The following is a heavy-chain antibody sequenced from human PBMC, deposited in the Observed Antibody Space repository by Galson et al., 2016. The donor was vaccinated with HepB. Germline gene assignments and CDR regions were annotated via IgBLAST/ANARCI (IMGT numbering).Heavy chain of an antibody. V-gene: IGHV3-7*01. Sequence: SLRLSCAASGFTFSSHWMHWVRQAPGKGLEWVANIKQDGNEKYYVDSVKGRFTISRDNAKNSMYLQMNTLRAEDTAVYYCARGTFCSGDSCYSPAFDMWGQGTMVTVSS. CDR1: GFTFSSHW. CDR2: IKQDGNEK. D-gene: IGHD2-15*01. J-gene: IGHJ3*02. CDR3: ARGTFCSGDSCYSPAFDM.